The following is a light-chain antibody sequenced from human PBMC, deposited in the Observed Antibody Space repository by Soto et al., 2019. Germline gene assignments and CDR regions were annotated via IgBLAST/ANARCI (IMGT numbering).Light chain of an antibody. Sequence: DIQMTQSPSTQSAYVGERVTITCRASQSISPWLAWYQKKPGKAPNLLIYRASNLQTGVPSRFSGSGSGTEFTLTINSLQPDDFATYYCQQYRGRPYTFGQGTKLEIE. V-gene: IGKV1-5*03. CDR1: QSISPW. CDR2: RAS. CDR3: QQYRGRPYT. J-gene: IGKJ2*01.